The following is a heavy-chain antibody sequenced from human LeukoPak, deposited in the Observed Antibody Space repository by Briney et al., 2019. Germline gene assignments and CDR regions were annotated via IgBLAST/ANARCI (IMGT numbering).Heavy chain of an antibody. CDR2: IIPIFGTA. D-gene: IGHD1-1*01. CDR3: ARGPSGGTFDY. CDR1: GGTFSSYA. V-gene: IGHV1-69*01. Sequence: GASVKVSCKASGGTFSSYAISWVRQAPGQGLEWMGGIIPIFGTANYAQKFQGRVTTTADESTSTAYMELSSLRSEDTAVYYCARGPSGGTFDYWGQGTLVTVSS. J-gene: IGHJ4*02.